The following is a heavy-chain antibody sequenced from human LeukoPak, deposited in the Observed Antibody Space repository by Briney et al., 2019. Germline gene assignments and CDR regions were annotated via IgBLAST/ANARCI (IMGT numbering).Heavy chain of an antibody. V-gene: IGHV3-53*01. D-gene: IGHD1-26*01. J-gene: IGHJ4*02. CDR1: GFSLSSDY. CDR3: STAPAWDLLYYN. Sequence: PGESLRLSFAASGFSLSSDYMSWVRQAPGKGLEWVSFVYNANGDTYYSDSVKGRFTISSDNSKNTLYLQMDNLRAEDTAVYYCSTAPAWDLLYYNWGQGTLVTVPS. CDR2: VYNANGDT.